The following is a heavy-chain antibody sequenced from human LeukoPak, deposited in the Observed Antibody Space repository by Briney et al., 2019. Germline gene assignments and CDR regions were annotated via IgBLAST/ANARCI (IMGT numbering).Heavy chain of an antibody. J-gene: IGHJ6*02. V-gene: IGHV4-31*11. Sequence: SETLSLTCAVPGGSISSGGYSWSWIRQPPGKGLEWIGYIYYSGSTYYNPSLKSRVTISVDTSKNQFSLKLSSVTAADTAVYYCARDRVTERGMDVWGQGTTVTVSS. CDR3: ARDRVTERGMDV. CDR1: GGSISSGGYS. D-gene: IGHD1-1*01. CDR2: IYYSGST.